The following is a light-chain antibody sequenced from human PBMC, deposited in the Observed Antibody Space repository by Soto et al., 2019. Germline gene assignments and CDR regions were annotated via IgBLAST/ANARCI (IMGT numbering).Light chain of an antibody. CDR1: SSDVGGYNY. CDR3: TSYTSSFTHL. Sequence: QSVLTQPASVSGSPGQSITISCTGTSSDVGGYNYVSWYQQHPGKAPKLMIFEVSNRPSGVSNRFSGSKSGNTAPLTISGLQTEDEADYYCTSYTSSFTHLFGTGTKVTVL. CDR2: EVS. V-gene: IGLV2-14*01. J-gene: IGLJ1*01.